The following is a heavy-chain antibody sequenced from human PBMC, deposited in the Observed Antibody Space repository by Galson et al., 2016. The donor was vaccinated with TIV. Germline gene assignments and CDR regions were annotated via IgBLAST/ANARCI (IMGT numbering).Heavy chain of an antibody. J-gene: IGHJ4*02. Sequence: SLRLSCAASGFTFNNYAMTWVRQAPGKGLEWVSTISGTGEITVYADSVRGHFIISRDNSKNTLYLQMNNLRAEDTAVYYCAKYLWTYVWSTSDNWGQGTPVTVSS. CDR3: AKYLWTYVWSTSDN. D-gene: IGHD3/OR15-3a*01. CDR2: ISGTGEIT. V-gene: IGHV3-23*01. CDR1: GFTFNNYA.